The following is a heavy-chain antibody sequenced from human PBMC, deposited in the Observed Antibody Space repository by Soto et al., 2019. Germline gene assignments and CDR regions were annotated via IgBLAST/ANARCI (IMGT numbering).Heavy chain of an antibody. CDR2: ISGSGGST. CDR3: AKDGPSYYDFWSGYYNWFDP. CDR1: GFTFSSYA. Sequence: GGSLRLSCAASGFTFSSYAMSWVRQAPGKGLEWVSAISGSGGSTYYADSVKGRFTISRDNSKNTLYLQMNSLRAEDTAVYYCAKDGPSYYDFWSGYYNWFDPWGQGTLVTVS. J-gene: IGHJ5*02. D-gene: IGHD3-3*01. V-gene: IGHV3-23*01.